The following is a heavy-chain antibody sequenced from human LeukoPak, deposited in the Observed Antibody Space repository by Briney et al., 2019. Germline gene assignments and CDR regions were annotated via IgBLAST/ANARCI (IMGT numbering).Heavy chain of an antibody. CDR2: ISYDGSNK. CDR3: AKAPYGGNPYSWFDP. J-gene: IGHJ5*02. Sequence: GRSLRLSCAASGFTFSSYGMHWVRQAPGKGLEWVAVISYDGSNKYYADSVKGRFTISRDNSKNTLYPQMNSLRAEDTAVYYCAKAPYGGNPYSWFDPWGQGTLVTVSS. D-gene: IGHD4-23*01. V-gene: IGHV3-30*18. CDR1: GFTFSSYG.